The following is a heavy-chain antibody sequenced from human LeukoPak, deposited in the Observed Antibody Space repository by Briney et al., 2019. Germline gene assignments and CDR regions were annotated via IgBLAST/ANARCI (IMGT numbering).Heavy chain of an antibody. D-gene: IGHD6-19*01. Sequence: GGSLRLXCAASGFTFSSCEMNWVRQAPGKGLEWVSYISGSGSTIYYADSVKGRFTISRDNAKNSLYLLMNSLRAEDTAVYYCAREGYTDSSGWRLDYWGQGTLVTVSS. CDR1: GFTFSSCE. CDR2: ISGSGSTI. CDR3: AREGYTDSSGWRLDY. J-gene: IGHJ4*02. V-gene: IGHV3-48*03.